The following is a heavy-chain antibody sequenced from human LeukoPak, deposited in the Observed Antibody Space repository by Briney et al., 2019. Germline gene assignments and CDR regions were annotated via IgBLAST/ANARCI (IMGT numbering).Heavy chain of an antibody. V-gene: IGHV3-23*01. CDR3: AKVSYGDYVGNAFDI. CDR2: ISGSGGST. CDR1: GLTFSSYG. D-gene: IGHD4-17*01. Sequence: GGSLRLSCAPSGLTFSSYGMHWARQAPGKGLEWVSAISGSGGSTYYADSVKGRFTISRDNSKNTLYLQMNSLRAEDTAVYYCAKVSYGDYVGNAFDIWGQGTMVTVSS. J-gene: IGHJ3*02.